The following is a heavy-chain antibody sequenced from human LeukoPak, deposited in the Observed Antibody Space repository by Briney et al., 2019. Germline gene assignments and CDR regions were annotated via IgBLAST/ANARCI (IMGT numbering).Heavy chain of an antibody. V-gene: IGHV1-2*06. CDR3: AREGYSDYDLTY. Sequence: GASVKVSCKASGYIFTDYYMHWVRQAPGQELGWMGRINPNSGGTNYAQKFQGRVTMTRDTSISTAYMELSRLRSDDTAVYYCAREGYSDYDLTYWGQGTLVTVSS. CDR2: INPNSGGT. CDR1: GYIFTDYY. J-gene: IGHJ4*02. D-gene: IGHD5-12*01.